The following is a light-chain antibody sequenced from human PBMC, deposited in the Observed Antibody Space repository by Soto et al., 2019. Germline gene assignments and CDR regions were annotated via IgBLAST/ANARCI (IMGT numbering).Light chain of an antibody. Sequence: ELVLTQSPVALSLSSGERATLSCRASQSVSSTLLTWYQQKPGQAPRLLIYGVSSRATGIPDRFSGSGSGTDFTLTISRVEPEDFAVYYCQQRNNWPPEITFGQGTRLEIK. V-gene: IGKV3D-20*02. CDR2: GVS. CDR3: QQRNNWPPEIT. CDR1: QSVSSTL. J-gene: IGKJ5*01.